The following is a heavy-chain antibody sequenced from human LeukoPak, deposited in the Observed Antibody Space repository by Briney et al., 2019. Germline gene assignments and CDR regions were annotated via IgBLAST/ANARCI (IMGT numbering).Heavy chain of an antibody. D-gene: IGHD5-12*01. CDR2: ISGSGGST. V-gene: IGHV3-23*01. CDR1: GFTFSSYA. CDR3: AKDQIVAKGYYYYYYMDV. J-gene: IGHJ6*03. Sequence: PGGSLRLPCAASGFTFSSYAMSWVRQAPGKGLEWVSAISGSGGSTYYADSVKGRFTISRDNSKNTLYLQMNSLRAEDTAVYYCAKDQIVAKGYYYYYYMDVWGKGTTVTVSS.